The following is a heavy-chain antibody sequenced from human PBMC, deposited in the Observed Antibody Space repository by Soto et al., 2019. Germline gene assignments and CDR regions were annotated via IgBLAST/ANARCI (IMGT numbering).Heavy chain of an antibody. D-gene: IGHD1-1*01. J-gene: IGHJ4*02. CDR1: GFTITNYW. CDR2: INTDGSIT. V-gene: IGHV3-74*01. CDR3: AKDPPEDDLKLDY. Sequence: PGGSLRLSCAASGFTITNYWMHWVRQAPGKGLVWVSRINTDGSITTYADSVKGRFSIFRDNAENTLYLQINSLRADDTALYYFAKDPPEDDLKLDYCGQGALVIVSS.